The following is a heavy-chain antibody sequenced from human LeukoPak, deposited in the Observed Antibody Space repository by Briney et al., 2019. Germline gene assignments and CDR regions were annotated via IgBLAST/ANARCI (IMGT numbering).Heavy chain of an antibody. D-gene: IGHD3-22*01. CDR3: ARDGGGRYYYDSSGYYY. V-gene: IGHV3-23*01. Sequence: GGSLRLSCAASGFTFGSYAMSWVRQAPGKGLEWVSAISGNAGSTHYEDFVKGRFTISRDNSKNPLYLQMNSLRAEDTAVYYCARDGGGRYYYDSSGYYYWGHGTLVTVSS. CDR2: ISGNAGST. J-gene: IGHJ4*01. CDR1: GFTFGSYA.